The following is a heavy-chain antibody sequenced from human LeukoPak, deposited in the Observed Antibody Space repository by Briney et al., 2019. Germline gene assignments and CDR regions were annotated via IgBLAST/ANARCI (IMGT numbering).Heavy chain of an antibody. CDR2: IDPSDSYT. CDR3: ARLPYYGSRSAGEYYFDY. Sequence: GESLRISCKGSGYSFTSYWISWVRQMPGKGLEWMGRIDPSDSYTNYSPSFQGHVTISADKSISTAYLQWSSLKASDTAMYYCARLPYYGSRSAGEYYFDYWGQGTLVTVSS. J-gene: IGHJ4*02. CDR1: GYSFTSYW. D-gene: IGHD3-10*01. V-gene: IGHV5-10-1*01.